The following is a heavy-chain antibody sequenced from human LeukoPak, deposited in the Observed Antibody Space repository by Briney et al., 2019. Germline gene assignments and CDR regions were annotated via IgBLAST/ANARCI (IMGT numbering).Heavy chain of an antibody. V-gene: IGHV4-59*01. CDR2: IYYSGST. D-gene: IGHD6-13*01. CDR3: ARVRQQVVHDAFDI. J-gene: IGHJ3*02. CDR1: GGSMSSYY. Sequence: KPSETLSLTCTVSGGSMSSYYWGWIRQPPGKGLEWIGYIYYSGSTNYNPSLKSRVTISVDTSKNLSSLKLSSVTAADTAVYYCARVRQQVVHDAFDIWGQGTMVIVSS.